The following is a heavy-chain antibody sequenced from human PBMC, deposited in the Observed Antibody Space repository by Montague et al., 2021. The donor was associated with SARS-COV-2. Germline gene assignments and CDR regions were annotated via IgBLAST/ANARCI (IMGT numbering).Heavy chain of an antibody. CDR3: ARRPPTWYTNYYYYYGMDV. J-gene: IGHJ6*02. CDR1: GGSISSGSYY. D-gene: IGHD6-13*01. Sequence: TLSLTCTVSGGSISSGSYYWGWIRQPAGKGLEWIGRIYTSGSTNYNPSLKSRVTISVDTSKNQFSLKLSSVTAADTAVYYCARRPPTWYTNYYYYYGMDVWGQGTTVTVSS. V-gene: IGHV4-61*02. CDR2: IYTSGST.